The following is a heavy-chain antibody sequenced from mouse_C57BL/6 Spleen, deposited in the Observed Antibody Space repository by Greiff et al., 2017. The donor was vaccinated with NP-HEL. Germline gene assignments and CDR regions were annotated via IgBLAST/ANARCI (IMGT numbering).Heavy chain of an antibody. J-gene: IGHJ2*01. CDR2: IYPGDGDT. CDR1: GYAFSSYW. D-gene: IGHD3-2*02. CDR3: ARSGRALPFDY. V-gene: IGHV1-80*01. Sequence: VQLQQSGAELVKPGASVKISCKASGYAFSSYWMNWVKQRPGKGLEWIGQIYPGDGDTNYNGKFKGKATLTADKSSSTAYMQLSSLTSEDSAVYFCARSGRALPFDYWGQGTTLTVSS.